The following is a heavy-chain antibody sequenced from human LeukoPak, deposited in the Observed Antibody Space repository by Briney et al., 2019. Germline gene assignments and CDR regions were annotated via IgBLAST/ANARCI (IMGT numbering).Heavy chain of an antibody. CDR2: ISWNSGSI. V-gene: IGHV3-9*01. CDR1: GFTFDDYA. Sequence: GGSLRLSCAASGFTFDDYAMHWVRQAPGKGLEWVSGISWNSGSIGYADSVKGRFTISRDNAKNSLYLQMNSLRAEDTALYYRAASREMATIRYWGQGTLVTVSS. J-gene: IGHJ4*02. CDR3: AASREMATIRY. D-gene: IGHD5-24*01.